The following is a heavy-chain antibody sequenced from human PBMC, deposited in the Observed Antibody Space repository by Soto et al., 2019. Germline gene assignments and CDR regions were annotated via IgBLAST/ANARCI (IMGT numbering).Heavy chain of an antibody. CDR3: ARDQRPSYYYYMDV. CDR2: IWYDGSNK. J-gene: IGHJ6*03. Sequence: GGSLRLSCAASGFTFSSYGMHWVRQAPGKGLEWVAVIWYDGSNKYYADSVKGRFTISRDNSKNTLYLQMNSLRAEDTAVYYCARDQRPSYYYYMDVWGKGTTVTVSS. V-gene: IGHV3-33*01. CDR1: GFTFSSYG.